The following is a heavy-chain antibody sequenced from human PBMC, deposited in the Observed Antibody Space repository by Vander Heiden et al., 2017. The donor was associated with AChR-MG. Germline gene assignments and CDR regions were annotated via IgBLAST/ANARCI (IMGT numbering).Heavy chain of an antibody. D-gene: IGHD6-6*01. CDR2: IIPSFGTA. CDR1: AGTFSSYA. J-gene: IGHJ6*02. Sequence: QVQLVQSGAEVKKPGSSVKVSCKASAGTFSSYAISRVRQAPGQGLEWMGGIIPSFGTANYAQKFQGRVTITADESTSTAYMELSSLRSEDTAVYYCARGGQLVYYYYGMDVWGQGTTVTVSS. V-gene: IGHV1-69*01. CDR3: ARGGQLVYYYYGMDV.